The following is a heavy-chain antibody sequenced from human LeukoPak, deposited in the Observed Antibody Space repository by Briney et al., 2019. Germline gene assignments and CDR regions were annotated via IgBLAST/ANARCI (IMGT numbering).Heavy chain of an antibody. J-gene: IGHJ4*02. V-gene: IGHV3-49*04. D-gene: IGHD4-11*01. CDR2: ISSKAFGGTQ. CDR3: TRAPYSNYVNLDY. CDR1: RFTFSDYA. Sequence: GGSLRLSCSASRFTFSDYAMSWVRQAPGKGLEWVGFISSKAFGGTQQYAASVEGRFTISRDDSKSIAYLQMNSLKTEDTAVYYCTRAPYSNYVNLDYWGQGTLVTVSS.